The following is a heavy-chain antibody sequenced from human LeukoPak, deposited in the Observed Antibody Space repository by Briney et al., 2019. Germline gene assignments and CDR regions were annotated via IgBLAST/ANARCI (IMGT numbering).Heavy chain of an antibody. D-gene: IGHD6-19*01. CDR2: IIPIFGTA. V-gene: IGHV1-69*13. J-gene: IGHJ5*02. CDR3: ATSIAVAGMDWFDP. Sequence: SVKVSCKASGGTFSSYAISWVRQAPGQGLEWMGGIIPIFGTANYAQKFQGRVTITADESTSTAYMELSSLRSEDAAVYYCATSIAVAGMDWFDPWGQGTLVTVSS. CDR1: GGTFSSYA.